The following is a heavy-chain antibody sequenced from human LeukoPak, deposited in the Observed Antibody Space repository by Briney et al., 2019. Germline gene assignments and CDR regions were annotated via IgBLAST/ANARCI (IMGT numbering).Heavy chain of an antibody. D-gene: IGHD6-19*01. V-gene: IGHV4-34*01. CDR1: GGSFSGYY. J-gene: IGHJ5*02. CDR2: INHSGST. Sequence: SETLSLTCAVYGGSFSGYYWSWIRQPPGKGLEWIGEINHSGSTNYNPSLKSRVTIPVDTSKNQFSLKLSSVTAADTAVYYCARGLMYSSGWYRWFDPWGQGTLVTVSS. CDR3: ARGLMYSSGWYRWFDP.